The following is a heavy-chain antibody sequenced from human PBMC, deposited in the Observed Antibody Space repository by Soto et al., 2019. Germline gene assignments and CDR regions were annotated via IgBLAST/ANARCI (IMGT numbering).Heavy chain of an antibody. D-gene: IGHD3-3*01. J-gene: IGHJ4*02. V-gene: IGHV3-9*01. CDR1: GFTFDDYA. CDR3: ARFVMVFGVDPSMVFDY. CDR2: ISWNSGSI. Sequence: GGSLRLSCAASGFTFDDYAMHWVRQAPGKGLEWVSGISWNSGSIGYADSVKGRFTISRDNAKNSLYLQMNSLRAEDTAVYYCARFVMVFGVDPSMVFDYWGQGTLVTVSS.